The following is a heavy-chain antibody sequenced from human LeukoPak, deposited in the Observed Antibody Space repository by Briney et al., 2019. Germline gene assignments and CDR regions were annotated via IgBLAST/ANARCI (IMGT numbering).Heavy chain of an antibody. D-gene: IGHD1-26*01. Sequence: GGSLRLSCAASGFTFSSYDMSWVRQAPGKGLEWVAAISGSGGSTYYADSVKGRFTISRDNSKNTLYLQMNSLRAEDTAVYYCAKSASWELLQYFDYWGQGTLVTVSS. J-gene: IGHJ4*02. CDR3: AKSASWELLQYFDY. CDR1: GFTFSSYD. CDR2: ISGSGGST. V-gene: IGHV3-23*01.